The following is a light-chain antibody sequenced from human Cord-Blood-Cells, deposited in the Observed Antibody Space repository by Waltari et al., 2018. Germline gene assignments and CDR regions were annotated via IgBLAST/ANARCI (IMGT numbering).Light chain of an antibody. CDR3: QVWDSSSDHYV. V-gene: IGLV3-21*03. J-gene: IGLJ1*01. CDR1: TIGSKR. Sequence: SYVLTQPPPVSVAPGTTARITCGGNTIGSKRVHLYQQKPGQAPVLVVYDDSDRPSGIPERFSGSNSGNTATLTISRVEAGDEADYYCQVWDSSSDHYVFGTGTKVTDL. CDR2: DDS.